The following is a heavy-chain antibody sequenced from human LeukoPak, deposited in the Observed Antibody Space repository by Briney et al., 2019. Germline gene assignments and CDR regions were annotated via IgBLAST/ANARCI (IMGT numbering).Heavy chain of an antibody. Sequence: SQTLSLTCTVSGGSISSGGYYWSWIRQPPGKGLEWIGYIYHSGSTYYNPSLKSRVTISVDRSKNQFSLKLSSVTAADTAVYYCASPRVRGEIDYWGQGTLVTVSS. J-gene: IGHJ4*02. CDR1: GGSISSGGYY. CDR3: ASPRVRGEIDY. CDR2: IYHSGST. V-gene: IGHV4-30-2*01. D-gene: IGHD3-10*01.